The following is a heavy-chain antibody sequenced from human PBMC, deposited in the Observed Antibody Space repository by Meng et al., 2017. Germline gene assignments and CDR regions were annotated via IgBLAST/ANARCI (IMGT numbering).Heavy chain of an antibody. V-gene: IGHV1-8*03. CDR3: ARSELVGATTWFDP. CDR1: GYTFTSYD. D-gene: IGHD1-26*01. CDR2: MNPNSGNT. Sequence: ASVKVSCKASGYTFTSYDINWVRQATGQGLEWMGWMNPNSGNTGYAQKFQGRVTITRNTSISTAYMELSSLRSEDTAVHYCARSELVGATTWFDPWGQGTLVTVSS. J-gene: IGHJ5*02.